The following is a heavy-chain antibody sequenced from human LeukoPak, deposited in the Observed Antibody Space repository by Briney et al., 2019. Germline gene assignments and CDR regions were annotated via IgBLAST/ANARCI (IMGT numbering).Heavy chain of an antibody. CDR3: VGYGGNSF. Sequence: GGSLRLSCAASGFTFSSYSMNWVRQAPGKGLEWVSVIFNDGSTYYVDSVKGSFTISRDNSKNTLYLQMNTLRAEDTAVYCCVGYGGNSFWGQGTLVTVSS. J-gene: IGHJ4*02. D-gene: IGHD4-23*01. V-gene: IGHV3-66*01. CDR2: IFNDGST. CDR1: GFTFSSYS.